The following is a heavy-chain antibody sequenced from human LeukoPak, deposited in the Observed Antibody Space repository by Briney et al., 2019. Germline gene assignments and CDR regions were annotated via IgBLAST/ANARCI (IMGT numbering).Heavy chain of an antibody. J-gene: IGHJ4*02. CDR3: ARESPLYDSSGYYAY. CDR2: IYTSGST. D-gene: IGHD3-22*01. V-gene: IGHV4-61*02. Sequence: PSQTLSLTCTLSVRSISSGSYYWSWIRQPAGKGLEWIGRIYTSGSTNYNPSLKSRVTISVDTSKNQFSLKLSSVTAADTAVYYCARESPLYDSSGYYAYWGQGTLVTVSS. CDR1: VRSISSGSYY.